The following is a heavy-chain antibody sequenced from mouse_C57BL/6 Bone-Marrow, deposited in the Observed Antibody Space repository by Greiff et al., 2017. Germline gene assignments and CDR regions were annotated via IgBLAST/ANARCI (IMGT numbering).Heavy chain of an antibody. Sequence: VQLQQSGAELARPGASVKLSCKASGYTFTSYGISWVKQRTGQGLEWIGEIDPRSGNTYYNEKFKGKATLTADKSSSTAYMELRSLTSEDSAVYFCARFPIYYYGSAWFAYWGQGTLVTVSA. CDR3: ARFPIYYYGSAWFAY. CDR1: GYTFTSYG. CDR2: IDPRSGNT. J-gene: IGHJ3*01. V-gene: IGHV1-81*01. D-gene: IGHD1-1*01.